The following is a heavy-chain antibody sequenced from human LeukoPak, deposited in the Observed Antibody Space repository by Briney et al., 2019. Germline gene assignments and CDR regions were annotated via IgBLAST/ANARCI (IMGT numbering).Heavy chain of an antibody. V-gene: IGHV3-23*01. D-gene: IGHD4-17*01. CDR3: AKGLPDYGDYVEAFDI. CDR1: GFTFSSYA. Sequence: GGSLRLSCAASGFTFSSYAMSWVRQAPGKGLEWVSAISGSGGSTCYADSVKGRFTISRGNSKNTLYLQMNSLRAEDTAVYYCAKGLPDYGDYVEAFDIWGQGTMVTVSS. CDR2: ISGSGGST. J-gene: IGHJ3*02.